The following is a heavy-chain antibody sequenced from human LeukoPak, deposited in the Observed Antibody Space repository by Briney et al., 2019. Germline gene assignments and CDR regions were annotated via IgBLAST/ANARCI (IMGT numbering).Heavy chain of an antibody. Sequence: ASVKVSCKAFGYTFTSNYMHWVRQAPGQGPEWMGVISPSGCSTTYAQKFQGRVTLTRDMSTSTDYLELSSLRSEDTAVYFCARGGYYGSGNDFRFDPWGQGTLVTVSS. CDR3: ARGGYYGSGNDFRFDP. CDR2: ISPSGCST. V-gene: IGHV1-46*01. J-gene: IGHJ5*02. D-gene: IGHD3-10*01. CDR1: GYTFTSNY.